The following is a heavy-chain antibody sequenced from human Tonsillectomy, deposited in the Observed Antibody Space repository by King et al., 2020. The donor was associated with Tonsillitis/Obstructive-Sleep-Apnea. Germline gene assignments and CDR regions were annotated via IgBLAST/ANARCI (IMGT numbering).Heavy chain of an antibody. J-gene: IGHJ3*02. CDR1: GGSISSYY. CDR3: ARDMVLEAGGDAFDI. V-gene: IGHV4-59*01. D-gene: IGHD2-8*01. Sequence: QLQESGPGLVKPSETLSLTCTFSGGSISSYYWSWIRQPPGKGLEWIGYIYYSGSTNYNPSLKSRVTISVDTSKNQFSLKLSSVTAADTAVYYSARDMVLEAGGDAFDIWGQGTMVTVSS. CDR2: IYYSGST.